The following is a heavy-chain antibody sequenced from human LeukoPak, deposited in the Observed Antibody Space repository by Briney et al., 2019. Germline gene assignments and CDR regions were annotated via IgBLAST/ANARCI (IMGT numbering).Heavy chain of an antibody. CDR3: ARAGVLSFGERGDY. CDR1: GSTFTSYG. CDR2: ISVYIGNT. J-gene: IGHJ4*02. Sequence: ASVTPSCKVSGSTFTSYGTSWVRQAPGHGRGWMGGISVYIGNTNYAQKLQGRVTMTTDTSTSTAYMELRSLRSDDTAVYYCARAGVLSFGERGDYWGRGTLVTVSS. D-gene: IGHD3-10*01. V-gene: IGHV1-18*01.